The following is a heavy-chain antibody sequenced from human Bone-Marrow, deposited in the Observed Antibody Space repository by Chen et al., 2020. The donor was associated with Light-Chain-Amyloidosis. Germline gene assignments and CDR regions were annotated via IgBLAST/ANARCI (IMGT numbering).Heavy chain of an antibody. V-gene: IGHV5-51*01. Sequence: QLEQXXXEVKKPGESLKISCKGSGYTFPNYWIGWVRQMPGKGLEWMGVIYPDDSDXXXXPSFEGQVTXXXXXXXXXXXXXXXXXXXXXXXXYYCARRRDGYNFDYWGQGTLVTVSS. CDR1: GYTFPNYW. CDR2: IYPDDSDX. CDR3: ARRRDGYNFDY. D-gene: IGHD2-21*01. J-gene: IGHJ4*02.